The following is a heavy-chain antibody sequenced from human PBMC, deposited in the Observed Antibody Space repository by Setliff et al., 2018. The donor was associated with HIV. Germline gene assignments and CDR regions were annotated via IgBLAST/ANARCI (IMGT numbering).Heavy chain of an antibody. V-gene: IGHV4-34*01. D-gene: IGHD4-17*01. CDR2: IHHTGHI. CDR3: ARFDVTPMTTRDY. CDR1: GASFTDYY. Sequence: SQTLSLTCAFYGASFTDYYWNWIRQPPGKGLEWIGEIHHTGHINYNPPFKSRVTMSLDMSTNQFSLKMASMTAADSAVSYCARFDVTPMTTRDYWGQGTQVTVS. J-gene: IGHJ4*02.